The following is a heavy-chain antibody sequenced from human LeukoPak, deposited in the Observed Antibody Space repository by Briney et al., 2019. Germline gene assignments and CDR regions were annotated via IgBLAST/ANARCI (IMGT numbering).Heavy chain of an antibody. Sequence: ASVKVSCKASGYTFTGYYMHWVRQAPGQGLEWMGWINPNSGGTNYAQKFQGRVTMTRDTSISTAYMELSRLRSDDTAVYYCARDQRRVRDSSGWYNNDYWGQGTLVTVSS. CDR2: INPNSGGT. V-gene: IGHV1-2*02. D-gene: IGHD6-19*01. CDR1: GYTFTGYY. CDR3: ARDQRRVRDSSGWYNNDY. J-gene: IGHJ4*02.